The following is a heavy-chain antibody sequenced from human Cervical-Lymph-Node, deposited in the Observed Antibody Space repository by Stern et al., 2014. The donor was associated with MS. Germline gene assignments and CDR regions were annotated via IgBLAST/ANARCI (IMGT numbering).Heavy chain of an antibody. J-gene: IGHJ5*02. CDR1: GFTVSSNY. CDR2: IDSSRTT. Sequence: EVQLVESGGGLVQPGGSLRLSCAASGFTVSSNYMSWVRQAPGKGMDWVSVIDSSRTTYSADSVKRRFTITRDNSKNTLYLQINSLRNENTAVYYCARAQTSKNWFDPWGQGTLVSVSS. V-gene: IGHV3-66*01. CDR3: ARAQTSKNWFDP.